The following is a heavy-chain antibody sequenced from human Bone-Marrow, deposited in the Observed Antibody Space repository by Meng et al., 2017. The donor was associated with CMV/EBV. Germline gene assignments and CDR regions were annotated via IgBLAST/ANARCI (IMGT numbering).Heavy chain of an antibody. CDR1: EFTFSSYA. V-gene: IGHV3-21*01. CDR2: IDSSGNYI. D-gene: IGHD3-3*01. Sequence: GGWLRLSCAASEFTFSSYAMSWVRQAPGKGLEWVSSIDSSGNYIYSADSVKGRFTISRDNRKSSLYLQMSSLGVEDTAVYYCARTILRFWSGYYIICGFDPWGQGTRVTGSS. J-gene: IGHJ5*02. CDR3: ARTILRFWSGYYIICGFDP.